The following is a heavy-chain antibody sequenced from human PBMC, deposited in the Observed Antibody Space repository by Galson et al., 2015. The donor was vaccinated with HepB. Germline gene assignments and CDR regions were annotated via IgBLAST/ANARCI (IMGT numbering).Heavy chain of an antibody. CDR1: GFTFSNAW. Sequence: SLRLSCAASGFTFSNAWMSWVRQAPGKGLEWVGRIKSKTDGGTTDYAAPVKGRFTISRDDSKNTLYLQMNSLKTEDTAVYYCTTLEWELPPLDYWGQGTLVTVSS. CDR2: IKSKTDGGTT. V-gene: IGHV3-15*01. J-gene: IGHJ4*02. CDR3: TTLEWELPPLDY. D-gene: IGHD1-26*01.